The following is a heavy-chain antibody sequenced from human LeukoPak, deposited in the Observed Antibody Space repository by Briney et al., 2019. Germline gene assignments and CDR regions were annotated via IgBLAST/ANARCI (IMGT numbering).Heavy chain of an antibody. CDR1: GFGVNSYC. J-gene: IGHJ4*02. CDR2: GNSVESDT. CDR3: ARAYYCGGGGCKLEY. Sequence: GVSLNISCQGSGFGVNSYCIAWARHMPGQGLEWIGIGNSVESDTRYSTSFQGQITMAADKSINSAYLRWSRLKASDTAMYYCARAYYCGGGGCKLEYWGQGTLVSVSS. D-gene: IGHD2-21*01. V-gene: IGHV5-51*01.